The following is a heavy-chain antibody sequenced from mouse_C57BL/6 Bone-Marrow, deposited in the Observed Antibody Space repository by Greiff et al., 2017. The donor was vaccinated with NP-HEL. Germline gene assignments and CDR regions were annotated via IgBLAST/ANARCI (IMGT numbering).Heavy chain of an antibody. D-gene: IGHD4-1*01. Sequence: EVKLEESGPGLAKPSQTLSLTCSVTGYSITSDYWNWIRKFPGNKLEYMGYISYSGSTYYNPSLKSRISITRDTSKNQYYLQLNSVTTEDTATYYCARLDWEGTYAMDYWGQGTSVTVSS. CDR2: ISYSGST. CDR3: ARLDWEGTYAMDY. CDR1: GYSITSDY. V-gene: IGHV3-8*01. J-gene: IGHJ4*01.